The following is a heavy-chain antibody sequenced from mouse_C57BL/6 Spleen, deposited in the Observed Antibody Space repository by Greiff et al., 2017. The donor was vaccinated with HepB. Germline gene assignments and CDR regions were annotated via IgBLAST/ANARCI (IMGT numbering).Heavy chain of an antibody. D-gene: IGHD1-1*01. CDR3: ARSNYGSDYFDY. V-gene: IGHV1-4*01. CDR1: GYTFTSYT. CDR2: INPSSGYT. Sequence: QVQLQQSGAELARPGASVKMSCKASGYTFTSYTMHWVKQRPGQGLEWIGYINPSSGYTKYNQKFKDKATLTADKSSSTAYMQLSSLTSEDSAVYYCARSNYGSDYFDYWGQGTTLTVSS. J-gene: IGHJ2*01.